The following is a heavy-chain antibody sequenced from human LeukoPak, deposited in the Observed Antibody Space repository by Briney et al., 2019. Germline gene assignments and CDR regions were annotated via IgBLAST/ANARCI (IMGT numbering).Heavy chain of an antibody. CDR2: IRYDGSNK. CDR1: GFTFSSYG. D-gene: IGHD6-13*01. V-gene: IGHV3-30*02. J-gene: IGHJ4*02. Sequence: PGGSLRLSCAASGFTFSSYGMHWVRQAPGKGLEWVAFIRYDGSNKYYADSVKGRFTISRDNSKNTLYLQMNSLRAEDTAVYYCAKGEAQQLVLDYWGQGTLVTVSS. CDR3: AKGEAQQLVLDY.